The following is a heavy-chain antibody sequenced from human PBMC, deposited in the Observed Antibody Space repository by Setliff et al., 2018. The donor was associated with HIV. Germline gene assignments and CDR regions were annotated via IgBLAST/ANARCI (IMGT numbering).Heavy chain of an antibody. CDR2: IYSSGTT. CDR3: ARLIHTGLLYFDF. Sequence: SETLSLTCTVSGGSISSYYWSWIRQPAGKGLEWIGYIYSSGTTQYNPSVESRVTMSLDTSRDQFSLNLRSVTAADTAVYFCARLIHTGLLYFDFWGLGTLVTVSS. V-gene: IGHV4-4*09. D-gene: IGHD2-8*02. CDR1: GGSISSYY. J-gene: IGHJ4*02.